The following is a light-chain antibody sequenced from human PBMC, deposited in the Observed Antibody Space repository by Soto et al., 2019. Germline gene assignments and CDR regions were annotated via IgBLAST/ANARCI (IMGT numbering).Light chain of an antibody. Sequence: EVVVTQAPATLSISPRERDTLSCRASQSVSTNLAWYQHKPGQTPRLLIYDTSTRATGVPTRFSGSRSGAEFTLTINSLQSEDFAVYYCQPYNNWPLTFGGGTKVDI. CDR2: DTS. CDR1: QSVSTN. J-gene: IGKJ4*01. CDR3: QPYNNWPLT. V-gene: IGKV3-15*01.